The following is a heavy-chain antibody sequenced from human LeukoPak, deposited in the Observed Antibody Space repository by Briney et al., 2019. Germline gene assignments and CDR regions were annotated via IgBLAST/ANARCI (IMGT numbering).Heavy chain of an antibody. V-gene: IGHV3-11*01. CDR1: GFTFGDYY. CDR3: ARACGGDRYDAFDI. J-gene: IGHJ3*02. CDR2: ISSAASTK. D-gene: IGHD2-21*02. Sequence: PGGSLRLSCAASGFTFGDYYMNWIRQAPGKGLEWVSDISSAASTKSYADSVKGRFTISRDNAKNSLYLQMNSLRAEDTAVYYCARACGGDRYDAFDIWGQGTMVTVSS.